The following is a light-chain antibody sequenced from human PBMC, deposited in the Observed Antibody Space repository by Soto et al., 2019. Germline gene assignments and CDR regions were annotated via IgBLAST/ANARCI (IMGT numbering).Light chain of an antibody. V-gene: IGKV3-15*01. Sequence: VMTQSPATLSVSPGERATLSCRASQSVRSHLAWYQQKPGQAPSLLIFGASTRAAGVPARFSGSESGTEFTLTISSLQSEDVAVYYSKQYNDWACTFGEGTKVEIK. CDR3: KQYNDWACT. CDR2: GAS. J-gene: IGKJ4*01. CDR1: QSVRSH.